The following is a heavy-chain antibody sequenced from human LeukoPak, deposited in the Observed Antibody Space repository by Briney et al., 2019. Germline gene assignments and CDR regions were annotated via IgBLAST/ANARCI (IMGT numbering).Heavy chain of an antibody. D-gene: IGHD3-22*01. CDR2: IYYSGST. J-gene: IGHJ1*01. Sequence: PSETLSLTCTVSGGSISSYNWSWIWQPPGKGLEWIGYIYYSGSTNYNPSLKSRVTISVGTSKNQFSLKLSSVTAADTAVYYCASYHTYYYDSSGPGYFQHWGQGTLVTVSS. CDR1: GGSISSYN. CDR3: ASYHTYYYDSSGPGYFQH. V-gene: IGHV4-59*08.